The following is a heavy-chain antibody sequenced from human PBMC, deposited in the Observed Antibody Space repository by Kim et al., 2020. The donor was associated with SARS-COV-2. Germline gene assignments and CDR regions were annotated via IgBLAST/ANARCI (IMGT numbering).Heavy chain of an antibody. Sequence: ASVKVSCKASGYTFTSYDINWVRQATGQGLEWMGWMNPNSGNTGYAQKFQGRVTMTRNTSISTAYMELSSLRSEDTAVYYCARGFLRSWGEYCGGDCYSDGFDIWGQGTMVTVSS. CDR2: MNPNSGNT. CDR3: ARGFLRSWGEYCGGDCYSDGFDI. CDR1: GYTFTSYD. D-gene: IGHD2-21*02. J-gene: IGHJ3*02. V-gene: IGHV1-8*01.